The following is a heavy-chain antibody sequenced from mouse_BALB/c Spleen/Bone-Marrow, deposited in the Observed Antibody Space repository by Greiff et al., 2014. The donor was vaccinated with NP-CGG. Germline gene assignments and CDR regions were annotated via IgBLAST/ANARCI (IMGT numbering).Heavy chain of an antibody. Sequence: QVQLKQSGAELVRPGTSVKVSCKASVYAFTNYLIEWVKQRPGQGLEWIGVINPGSGGTNYNEKFKGKATLTADKSSSTAYMQLSSLTSDDSAVYFCARQLGPPYAMDYWGQGTSVTVSS. CDR1: VYAFTNYL. CDR2: INPGSGGT. V-gene: IGHV1-54*01. CDR3: ARQLGPPYAMDY. J-gene: IGHJ4*01. D-gene: IGHD3-1*01.